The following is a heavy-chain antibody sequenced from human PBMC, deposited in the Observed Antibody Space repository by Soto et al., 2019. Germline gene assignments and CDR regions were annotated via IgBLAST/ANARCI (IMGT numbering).Heavy chain of an antibody. CDR2: ITPIFGTA. D-gene: IGHD6-13*01. J-gene: IGHJ5*02. CDR1: GGTFSSYA. CDR3: ARDSVDSSSYNWFDP. V-gene: IGHV1-69*06. Sequence: SVKVSCKASGGTFSSYAISWVRQAPGQGLEWMGGITPIFGTANYAQKFQGRVTITADKSTSTAYMELSSLRSEDTAVYYCARDSVDSSSYNWFDPWGQGTLVTVSS.